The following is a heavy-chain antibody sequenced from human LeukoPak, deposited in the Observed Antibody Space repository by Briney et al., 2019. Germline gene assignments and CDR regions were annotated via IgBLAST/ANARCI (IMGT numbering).Heavy chain of an antibody. J-gene: IGHJ4*02. CDR3: ARHSYYYDSSGYLYYFGY. CDR1: GDSISSSSYY. CDR2: IYYSGST. Sequence: PSETLSLTCTVSGDSISSSSYYWGWIRQPPGKGLEWIGSIYYSGSTYYNPSLKSRVTISVDTSKNQFSLKLSSVTAADTAVYYCARHSYYYDSSGYLYYFGYWGQGTLVTVSS. D-gene: IGHD3-22*01. V-gene: IGHV4-39*01.